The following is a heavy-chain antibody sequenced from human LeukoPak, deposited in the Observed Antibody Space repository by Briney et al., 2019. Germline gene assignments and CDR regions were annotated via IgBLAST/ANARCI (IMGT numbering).Heavy chain of an antibody. J-gene: IGHJ3*02. Sequence: GESLKISCKGSGYSFTSYWIGWVRQMPGKGLEWMGIIYPGDSDTRYGPSFQGQVTISADKSISTAYLQWSSLKASDTAMYYCARHRRYGYKSYDAFDIWGQGTMVTVSS. D-gene: IGHD5-24*01. CDR1: GYSFTSYW. V-gene: IGHV5-51*01. CDR2: IYPGDSDT. CDR3: ARHRRYGYKSYDAFDI.